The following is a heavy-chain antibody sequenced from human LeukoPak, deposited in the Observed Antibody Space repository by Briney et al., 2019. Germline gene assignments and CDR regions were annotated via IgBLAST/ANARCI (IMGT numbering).Heavy chain of an antibody. Sequence: GGSLRLSCAVSGFTFSNYGMHWVRQAPGQGLEWVTIISSDGSYKNYADSVKGRFTISRDNSKNTLYLQMNSLRPEDTAVYYCARGLAYYYDSTAYFLDYWGQGTLVTVSS. J-gene: IGHJ4*02. CDR2: ISSDGSYK. CDR3: ARGLAYYYDSTAYFLDY. V-gene: IGHV3-30*19. D-gene: IGHD3-22*01. CDR1: GFTFSNYG.